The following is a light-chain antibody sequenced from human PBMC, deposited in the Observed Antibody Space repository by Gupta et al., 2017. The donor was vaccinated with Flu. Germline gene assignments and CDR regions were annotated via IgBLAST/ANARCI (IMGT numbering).Light chain of an antibody. CDR1: NIGRKS. J-gene: IGLJ1*01. V-gene: IGLV3-21*03. CDR3: QVWDRRSDHYV. Sequence: GKTARITCGGDNIGRKSVHWYQQRTGQAPVLVVYGDSDRPSGIPERFSGSNSGNTAALTIIRVEAGDEADYYCQVWDRRSDHYVLGAGTKVTVL. CDR2: GDS.